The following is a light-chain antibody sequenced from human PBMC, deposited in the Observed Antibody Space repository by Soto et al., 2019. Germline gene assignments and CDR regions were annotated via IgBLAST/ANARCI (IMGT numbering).Light chain of an antibody. CDR1: QSISNW. CDR3: QQYYGPLHS. V-gene: IGKV1-5*01. J-gene: IGKJ2*01. Sequence: DIQMTQSPSTLSASVGDRVTITCRASQSISNWLAWYQQKPGKAPNVLIYDASNLESGVPSRFSGSGSGTEFTLTISSLQPDDFATYYCQQYYGPLHSFGHGTKLEI. CDR2: DAS.